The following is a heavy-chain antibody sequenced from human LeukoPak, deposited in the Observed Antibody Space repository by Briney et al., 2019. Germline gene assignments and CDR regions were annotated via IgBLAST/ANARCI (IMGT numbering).Heavy chain of an antibody. CDR3: ARRAATGHASEYFQH. J-gene: IGHJ1*01. V-gene: IGHV5-51*01. CDR2: IYPGDSDT. Sequence: GESLKISCKGSGYSFTNYWIAWVRQMPGKGLEWMGIIYPGDSDTRYSPSFQGQVTISADKSISTAYLQWSSLKASDTAMYYYARRAATGHASEYFQHWGQGTLVTVSS. CDR1: GYSFTNYW. D-gene: IGHD6-13*01.